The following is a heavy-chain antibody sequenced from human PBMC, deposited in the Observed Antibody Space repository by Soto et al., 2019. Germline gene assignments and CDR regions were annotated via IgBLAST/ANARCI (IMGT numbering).Heavy chain of an antibody. CDR1: GFTFSSYA. CDR2: IGGSGGST. D-gene: IGHD2-2*01. Sequence: GGSLRLSCAASGFTFSSYAMSWVRQAPGKGLEWVSAIGGSGGSTYYADSVKGRFTISRDNSKNTLYLQMNGLRAEDTAVYYCAKLHDLMPAAGYGMDVWGQGTTVTVSS. V-gene: IGHV3-23*01. J-gene: IGHJ6*02. CDR3: AKLHDLMPAAGYGMDV.